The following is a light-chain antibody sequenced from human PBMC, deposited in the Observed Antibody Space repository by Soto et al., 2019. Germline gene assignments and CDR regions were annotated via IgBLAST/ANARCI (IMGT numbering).Light chain of an antibody. CDR2: DVT. CDR1: SSDIGRYNL. Sequence: QSALAQPASVSGSPGQSITISCTGTSSDIGRYNLVSWYQQYPGEAPKLVIYDVTKRPSGVSDRFSASKSGNTASLTTSGLQAEDEADYYCCSHAGRGSVLFGGGTQLTVL. V-gene: IGLV2-23*02. CDR3: CSHAGRGSVL. J-gene: IGLJ2*01.